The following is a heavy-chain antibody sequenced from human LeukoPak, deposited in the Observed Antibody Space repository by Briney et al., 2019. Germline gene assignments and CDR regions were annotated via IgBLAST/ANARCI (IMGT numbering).Heavy chain of an antibody. V-gene: IGHV3-30-3*01. CDR3: ARVRSVGGNPHAFNI. J-gene: IGHJ3*02. CDR2: ISYDGSDK. CDR1: GFTFSSYP. D-gene: IGHD4-23*01. Sequence: GGSLRLSCAASGFTFSSYPMHWVRQAPGKGLDWVALISYDGSDKFYADSVKGRFTISRDNSKNTLYLQMNSLRVEDTALYYCARVRSVGGNPHAFNIWGQGTMVTVSS.